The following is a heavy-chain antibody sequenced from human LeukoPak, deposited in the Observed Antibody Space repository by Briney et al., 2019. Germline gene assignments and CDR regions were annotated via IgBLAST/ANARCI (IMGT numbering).Heavy chain of an antibody. Sequence: SETLSLTCTVSGGSISSSPYYWGWIRRPPGKGPEWIGTIYYSGRTYYNPTLKGRVTKSVDTSKKQFSLKLSSGTAAATAVYYCARSSLTRVDYGGQGTLVTVSS. CDR3: ARSSLTRVDY. J-gene: IGHJ4*02. V-gene: IGHV4-39*01. D-gene: IGHD3-16*02. CDR1: GGSISSSPYY. CDR2: IYYSGRT.